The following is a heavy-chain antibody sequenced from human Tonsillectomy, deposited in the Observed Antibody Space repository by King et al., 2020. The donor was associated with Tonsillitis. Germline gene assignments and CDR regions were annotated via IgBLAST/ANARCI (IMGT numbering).Heavy chain of an antibody. CDR1: GFTFSSYV. V-gene: IGHV3-23*04. Sequence: VQLVESGGGLVQPGGSLRLSCAVSGFTFSSYVMSWFRKAPGEGLGWVSVFSGSGGSTYYADSVKGRFTISRDNSKNTLYLQMNSLGAEDTAVYYCAIFGGDYWGQGTLVTVSS. CDR2: FSGSGGST. D-gene: IGHD3-3*02. CDR3: AIFGGDY. J-gene: IGHJ4*02.